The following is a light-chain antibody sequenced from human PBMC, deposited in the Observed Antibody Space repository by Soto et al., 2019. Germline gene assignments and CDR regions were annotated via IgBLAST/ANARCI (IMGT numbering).Light chain of an antibody. Sequence: IKMNQSPSSLSANEGDRVTITCRASQSISSYLNWYQQKPGKAPKLLIYAASSLQSGVPSRFSGSGSETDFTLTISSLQAEDVAVYYCQQYYSTPWTFGQGT. V-gene: IGKV1-39*01. CDR3: QQYYSTPWT. CDR2: AAS. J-gene: IGKJ1*01. CDR1: QSISSY.